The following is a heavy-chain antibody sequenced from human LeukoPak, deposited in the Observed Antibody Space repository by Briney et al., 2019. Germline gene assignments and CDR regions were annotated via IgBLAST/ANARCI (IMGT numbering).Heavy chain of an antibody. V-gene: IGHV4-30-4*07. Sequence: SQTLSLTCGVSGGSISSNSYSWTWIRRPPGKALEWIGYIYYSGSAYYNPSLKSQFTISVDTSKNQFSLKLSSVTAADTAVYYCARDRGPGVLDIWGQGTMVTVSS. CDR3: ARDRGPGVLDI. CDR2: IYYSGSA. J-gene: IGHJ3*02. CDR1: GGSISSNSYS. D-gene: IGHD3-3*01.